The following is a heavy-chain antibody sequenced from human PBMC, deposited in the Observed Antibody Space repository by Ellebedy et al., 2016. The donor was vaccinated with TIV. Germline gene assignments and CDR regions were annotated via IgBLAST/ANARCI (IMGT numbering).Heavy chain of an antibody. Sequence: GESLKISXAASGFTFSSYAMSWVRQAPGKGLEWVAVISYDGSNKYYADSVKGRFTISRDNSKNTLYLQMNSLRAEDTAVYYCARDQVFRWFGLFYGMDVWGQGTTVTVSS. CDR1: GFTFSSYA. J-gene: IGHJ6*02. V-gene: IGHV3-30*04. CDR2: ISYDGSNK. CDR3: ARDQVFRWFGLFYGMDV. D-gene: IGHD3-10*01.